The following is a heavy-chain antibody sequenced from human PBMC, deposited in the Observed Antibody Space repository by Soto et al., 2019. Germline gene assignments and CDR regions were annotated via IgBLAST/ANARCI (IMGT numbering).Heavy chain of an antibody. CDR1: GFTFSSYG. CDR3: ARERFTAMVGDYYYGMDV. J-gene: IGHJ6*02. CDR2: IWYDGSNK. D-gene: IGHD5-18*01. V-gene: IGHV3-33*01. Sequence: PGGSLRLSCAASGFTFSSYGMHWVRQAPGKGLEWVAVIWYDGSNKYYADSVKGRFTISRDNSKNTLYLQMNSLRAEDTAVYYCARERFTAMVGDYYYGMDVWGQGTTVTVSS.